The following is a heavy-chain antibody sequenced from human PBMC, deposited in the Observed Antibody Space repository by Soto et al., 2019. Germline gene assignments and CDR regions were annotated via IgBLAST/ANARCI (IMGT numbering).Heavy chain of an antibody. J-gene: IGHJ6*02. V-gene: IGHV3-33*01. D-gene: IGHD3-3*01. CDR3: ASQSLPENFGVVPSYYYGMDV. CDR2: IWYDGSNK. Sequence: QVQLVESGGGVVQPGRSLRLSCAASGFTFSSYGMHWVRQAPGKGLEWVAVIWYDGSNKYYADSVKGRFTISRDNSKNTLYLQMNSLRAEDTAVYYCASQSLPENFGVVPSYYYGMDVWGQGTTVTVSS. CDR1: GFTFSSYG.